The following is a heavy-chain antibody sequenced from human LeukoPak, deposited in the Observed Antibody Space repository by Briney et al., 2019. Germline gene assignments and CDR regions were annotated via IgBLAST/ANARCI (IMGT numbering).Heavy chain of an antibody. CDR1: GGSISSYY. CDR2: IYYSGTT. V-gene: IGHV4-59*01. J-gene: IGHJ4*02. D-gene: IGHD2-15*01. CDR3: ARDNSGYCSGGSCYHFDY. Sequence: SETLSLTCTVSGGSISSYYWSWIRQPPGKALEWIGYIYYSGTTNYNPSLKSGVTILVDTSKNQFSLKLSSVTAADTAVYYCARDNSGYCSGGSCYHFDYWGQGTLVTVSS.